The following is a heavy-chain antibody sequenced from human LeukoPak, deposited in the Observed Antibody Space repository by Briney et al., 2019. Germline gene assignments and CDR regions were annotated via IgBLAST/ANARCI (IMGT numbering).Heavy chain of an antibody. CDR1: GYSFTTYW. V-gene: IGHV5-51*01. Sequence: GESLKISCKASGYSFTTYWIGWVRQMPGKGLEWMGIIFPVDSDTRYSPSFQGQVTISADKSISTAYLQWSSLKASDTAMYYCASRVVTPDAFDIWGLGTAVAVSS. CDR3: ASRVVTPDAFDI. J-gene: IGHJ3*02. CDR2: IFPVDSDT. D-gene: IGHD4-23*01.